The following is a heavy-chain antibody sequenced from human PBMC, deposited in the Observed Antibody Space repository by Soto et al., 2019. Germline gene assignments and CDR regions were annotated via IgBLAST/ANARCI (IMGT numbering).Heavy chain of an antibody. V-gene: IGHV1-18*04. Sequence: VQLVQSGAEVKKPGASVKVSCQASGYTFTSYGISWVRQAPGQGLEWMGWISAYNGNTNYAQKLQGRVTMTTDTSTRTAYMELRSLRSDNTAVYYCARDGLEITMIVVALDYWGQGTLVTVSS. CDR3: ARDGLEITMIVVALDY. CDR1: GYTFTSYG. J-gene: IGHJ4*02. CDR2: ISAYNGNT. D-gene: IGHD3-22*01.